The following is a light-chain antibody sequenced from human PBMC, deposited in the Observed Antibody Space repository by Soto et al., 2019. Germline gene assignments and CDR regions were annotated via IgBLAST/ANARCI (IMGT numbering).Light chain of an antibody. CDR1: QSVSSSY. J-gene: IGKJ5*01. V-gene: IGKV3-20*01. CDR3: QQYGSSST. Sequence: EIVLTQSPGTLSLSPGERATLSCRASQSVSSSYLAWYQQKPGQAPRLLIYGASSRPTAIPDRFSGSGSGTDFTLTISRLEPEDFAVYYCQQYGSSSTFGQGTRLENK. CDR2: GAS.